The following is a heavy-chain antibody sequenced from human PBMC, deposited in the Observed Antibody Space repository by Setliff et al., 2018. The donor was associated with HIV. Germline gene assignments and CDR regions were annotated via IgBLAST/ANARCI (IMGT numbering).Heavy chain of an antibody. CDR1: GGSISSGSYY. V-gene: IGHV4-61*09. CDR3: ARGGDGYNPGGGTFDH. CDR2: IYTTGST. Sequence: SETLSLTCTVSGGSISSGSYYWSWIRQPAGKGLEWIGHIYTTGSTKYNPSLKSRVTISLDKSKNQFSLKVNSVNAADTAVYYCARGGDGYNPGGGTFDHWGQGTLVTVSS. D-gene: IGHD1-1*01. J-gene: IGHJ4*02.